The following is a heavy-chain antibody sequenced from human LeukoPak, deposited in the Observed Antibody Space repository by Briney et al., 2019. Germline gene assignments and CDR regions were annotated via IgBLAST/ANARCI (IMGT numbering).Heavy chain of an antibody. CDR2: IYHSGNT. D-gene: IGHD6-13*01. J-gene: IGHJ5*02. Sequence: SETLSLTCTVSGYSISSGYYWGWIRQPPGKGLEWIGSIYHSGNTYYNPSLKSRVTISVDTSKNQFSLKLSSVTAADTAVYYCARDSSSSDWFDPWGQGTLVTVSS. CDR1: GYSISSGYY. V-gene: IGHV4-38-2*02. CDR3: ARDSSSSDWFDP.